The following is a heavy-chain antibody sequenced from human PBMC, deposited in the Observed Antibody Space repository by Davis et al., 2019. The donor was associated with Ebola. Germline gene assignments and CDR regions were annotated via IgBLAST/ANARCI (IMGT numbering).Heavy chain of an antibody. CDR2: ISVRSIT. CDR1: GFIFSSYA. CDR3: AKVHPPTTVTTGWFDP. V-gene: IGHV3-23*01. J-gene: IGHJ5*02. Sequence: PGGSLRLSCAASGFIFSSYAMSWVRQAPGKGLEWVSSISVRSITYHADSVKGRFTISRDISKNTLYLQMNSQRAEDTAVYYCAKVHPPTTVTTGWFDPWGQGTLVTVCS. D-gene: IGHD4-17*01.